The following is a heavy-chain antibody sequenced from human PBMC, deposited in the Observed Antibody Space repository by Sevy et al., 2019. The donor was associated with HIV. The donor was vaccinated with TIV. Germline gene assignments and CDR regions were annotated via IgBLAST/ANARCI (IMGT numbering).Heavy chain of an antibody. D-gene: IGHD3-9*01. CDR3: AKDLASEGTGYYHCDY. CDR2: ISWSSDII. V-gene: IGHV3-9*01. J-gene: IGHJ4*02. CDR1: GFTFDDYA. Sequence: GGSLRLSCAASGFTFDDYAMHWVRQAPGKGLEWVSGISWSSDIIGYADSVKGRFTISRANAKKSLYLQMNSLRAEDTALYYCAKDLASEGTGYYHCDYWGQGTLVTVSS.